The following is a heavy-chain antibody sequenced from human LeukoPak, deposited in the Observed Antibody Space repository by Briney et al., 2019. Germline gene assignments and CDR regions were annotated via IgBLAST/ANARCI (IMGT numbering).Heavy chain of an antibody. CDR1: RFTFTSSA. CDR3: AADMIADDALDI. J-gene: IGHJ3*02. D-gene: IGHD3-22*01. Sequence: GASVKVSCKASRFTFTSSAMQWVRQARGQRLEWLGWIVVGSGNTNYAQKFQERVTITRDMSTSTAYMALSSLRSEDTAVYYCAADMIADDALDIWGQGTMVTFSS. V-gene: IGHV1-58*02. CDR2: IVVGSGNT.